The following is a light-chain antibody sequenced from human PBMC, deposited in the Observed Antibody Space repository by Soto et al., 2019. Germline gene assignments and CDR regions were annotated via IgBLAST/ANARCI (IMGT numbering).Light chain of an antibody. Sequence: DIQMTQAPSTLSASVGDRVTSTCRASQSISTWLAWYQQKPGKATKLLIYKASSLESGVPSRFSGSESGTEFTLTTSSLQPDDFATYYCQQYINRWTFGQGTKVEIK. CDR2: KAS. CDR3: QQYINRWT. CDR1: QSISTW. V-gene: IGKV1-5*03. J-gene: IGKJ1*01.